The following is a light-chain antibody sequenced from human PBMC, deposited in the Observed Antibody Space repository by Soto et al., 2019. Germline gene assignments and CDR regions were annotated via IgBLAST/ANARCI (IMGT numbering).Light chain of an antibody. V-gene: IGKV3-20*01. CDR1: QSVRSNY. CDR3: QHYGSSAYT. Sequence: EFVLTQSPGTLSLSPGERATLSCRASQSVRSNYLAWYQQTPGQSPRLLIYGASNRATGIPDRFSGSGSGTDFTLTISRLEPEDFAVFYCQHYGSSAYTFGQGTTLEIK. J-gene: IGKJ2*01. CDR2: GAS.